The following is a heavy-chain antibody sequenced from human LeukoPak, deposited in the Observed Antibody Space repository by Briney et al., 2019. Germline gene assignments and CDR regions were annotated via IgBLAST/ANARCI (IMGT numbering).Heavy chain of an antibody. V-gene: IGHV1-2*02. J-gene: IGHJ4*02. D-gene: IGHD1-26*01. CDR3: ARGRGGATTGFDH. CDR1: GYTFSGYY. Sequence: GASVKVSCKASGYTFSGYYMHLVRQAPGQGLESMGWINSNSGARNYAPKFQGRVTFSRDNSISTAYMELSSLRSDDTAIYYCARGRGGATTGFDHWGQGTLVTVSS. CDR2: INSNSGAR.